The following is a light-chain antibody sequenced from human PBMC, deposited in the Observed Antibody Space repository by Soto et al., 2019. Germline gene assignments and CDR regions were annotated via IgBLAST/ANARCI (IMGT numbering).Light chain of an antibody. Sequence: QSVLTQPASVSGSPGQSITISCTGTSSDVGSYNLVSWYQQHPGKAPKLMIYEGSKRPSGVSNRFSGSKSGNTASLTFSGLQAEDEADYYCCSYAGVVFGGGTKLTVL. CDR2: EGS. CDR3: CSYAGVV. CDR1: SSDVGSYNL. J-gene: IGLJ2*01. V-gene: IGLV2-23*01.